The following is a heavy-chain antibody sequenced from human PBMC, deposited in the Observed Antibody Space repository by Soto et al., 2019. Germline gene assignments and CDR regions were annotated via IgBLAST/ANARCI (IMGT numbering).Heavy chain of an antibody. Sequence: QVQLQESGPGLVKPSGTLSLTCAVSGGSISSSNWWRWVRQPPGKGLEWIGEIYHSVSTNYNPSLNSRVTIAVDKYKNQFSLELSSVTAADTAVYYCARDGGSGWFAGYFDYWGQGTLVTVSS. CDR2: IYHSVST. D-gene: IGHD6-19*01. CDR1: GGSISSSNW. V-gene: IGHV4-4*02. CDR3: ARDGGSGWFAGYFDY. J-gene: IGHJ4*02.